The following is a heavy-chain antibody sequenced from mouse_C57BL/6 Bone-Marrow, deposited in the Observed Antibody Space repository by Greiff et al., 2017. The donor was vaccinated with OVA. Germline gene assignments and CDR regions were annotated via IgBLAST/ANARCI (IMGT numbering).Heavy chain of an antibody. V-gene: IGHV1-53*01. Sequence: QVQLQQPGTELVKPGASVKLSCKASGYTFTSYWMHWVKQRPGQGLEWIGNINPSNGGTNYNEKFKSKATLTVDKSSSTAYMQLSSLTSEDSAVXYCARERWLLRHWYFDVWGTGTTVTVSS. CDR2: INPSNGGT. CDR3: ARERWLLRHWYFDV. D-gene: IGHD2-3*01. CDR1: GYTFTSYW. J-gene: IGHJ1*03.